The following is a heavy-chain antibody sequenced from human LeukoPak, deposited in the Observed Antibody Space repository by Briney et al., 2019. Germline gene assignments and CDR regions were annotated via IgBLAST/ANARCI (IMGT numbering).Heavy chain of an antibody. V-gene: IGHV3-11*01. Sequence: RSGGSLRLSCAASGFTFSDYYMFWLRQAPGKGLEWISYISNSGSTMYYTDSVKGRFTISRDNAKNSLYLQMNSLRVEDTAVYYCARDALGSYDYWGQGTLVTVSS. CDR2: ISNSGSTM. CDR3: ARDALGSYDY. J-gene: IGHJ4*02. CDR1: GFTFSDYY. D-gene: IGHD3-10*01.